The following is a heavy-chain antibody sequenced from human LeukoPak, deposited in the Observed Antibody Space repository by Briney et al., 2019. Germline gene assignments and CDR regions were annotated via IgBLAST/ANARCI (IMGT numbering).Heavy chain of an antibody. Sequence: GGSLRLSCAASGFTFTYAMGWVRQAPGKGLEWVSAISGSGGDTYYADSVKGQFTISRDNSKSTLYLQMNSLRAEDTAVYYCAKGVAWSSSYFDYWGQGTLVTVSS. V-gene: IGHV3-23*01. CDR3: AKGVAWSSSYFDY. D-gene: IGHD2-8*02. CDR2: ISGSGGDT. CDR1: GFTFTYA. J-gene: IGHJ4*02.